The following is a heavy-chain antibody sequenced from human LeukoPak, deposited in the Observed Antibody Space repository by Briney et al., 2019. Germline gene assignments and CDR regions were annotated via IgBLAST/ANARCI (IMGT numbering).Heavy chain of an antibody. V-gene: IGHV1-46*01. J-gene: IGHJ6*03. Sequence: GASVKVSCKASGYTFTSYGISWVRQAPGQGLEWMGIINPSGGSTSYAQKFQGRVTMTRDTSTSTVYMELSSLRSEDTAVYYCARARPMGVGYYYYMDVWGKGTTVTISS. D-gene: IGHD1-26*01. CDR2: INPSGGST. CDR3: ARARPMGVGYYYYMDV. CDR1: GYTFTSYG.